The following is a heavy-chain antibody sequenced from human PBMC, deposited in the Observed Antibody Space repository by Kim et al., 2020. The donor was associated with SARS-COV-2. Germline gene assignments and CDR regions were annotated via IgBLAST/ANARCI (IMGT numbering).Heavy chain of an antibody. CDR1: GFTFSSYG. D-gene: IGHD5-18*01. Sequence: GGSLRLSCAASGFTFSSYGMHWVRQAPGKGLEWVAVISYDGSNKYYADSVKGRFTISRDNSKNTLYLQMNSLRAEDTAVYYCAKEGVAVQLWFSGNWFDPWGQGTLVTVSS. CDR3: AKEGVAVQLWFSGNWFDP. CDR2: ISYDGSNK. J-gene: IGHJ5*02. V-gene: IGHV3-30*18.